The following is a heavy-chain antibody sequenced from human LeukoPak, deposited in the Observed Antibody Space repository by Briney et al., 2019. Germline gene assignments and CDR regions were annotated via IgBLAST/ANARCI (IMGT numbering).Heavy chain of an antibody. CDR3: ARRFRGSYGGPAFDP. CDR2: IYYSGTT. V-gene: IGHV4-61*01. CDR1: GGSVSSGSYY. D-gene: IGHD3-16*01. J-gene: IGHJ5*02. Sequence: SETLSLTCTVSGGSVSSGSYYWSWIRQPPGKGLEWIGYIYYSGTTNYNPSLKSRVTISVDTSKNQFSLKLSSVTAADTAVYYCARRFRGSYGGPAFDPWGQGTLVTVSS.